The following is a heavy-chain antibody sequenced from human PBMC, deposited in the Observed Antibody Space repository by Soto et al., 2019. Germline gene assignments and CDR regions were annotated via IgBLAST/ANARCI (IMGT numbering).Heavy chain of an antibody. CDR3: AKAVGPQSPRPHH. CDR2: IFNSDSST. V-gene: IGHV3-23*05. Sequence: GGSLRLSCAASGFSFSSYAMSCVRQAPGKGLEWVSAIFNSDSSTYYADSVKGRFTISRDNSKNTLYLQRNSLRAEDTAVYYCAKAVGPQSPRPHHWGQGTLVTVSS. J-gene: IGHJ5*02. CDR1: GFSFSSYA. D-gene: IGHD6-19*01.